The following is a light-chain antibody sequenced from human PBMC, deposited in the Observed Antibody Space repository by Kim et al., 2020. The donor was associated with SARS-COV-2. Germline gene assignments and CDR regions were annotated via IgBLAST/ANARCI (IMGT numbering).Light chain of an antibody. V-gene: IGLV3-25*03. J-gene: IGLJ3*02. CDR1: ALPKQY. CDR2: KDS. CDR3: QSADSSGTHWV. Sequence: PGQTARITCSGDALPKQYAYWYQQKPGQAPVLVIYKDSERPSGIPERFSGSSSGTTVTLTISGVQAEDEADYYCQSADSSGTHWVFGGGTKLTVL.